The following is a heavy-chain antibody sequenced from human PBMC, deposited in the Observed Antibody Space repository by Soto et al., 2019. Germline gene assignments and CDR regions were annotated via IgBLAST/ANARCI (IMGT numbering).Heavy chain of an antibody. CDR1: GFTFSSYG. D-gene: IGHD2-8*01. CDR3: ARDDNGLMDV. Sequence: GGSLRLSCAASGFTFSSYGMHWVRQAPGKGLEGVAVIWYDGSNKYYADSVKGRFTISRDNSKNTLYLQMNSLRAEDTAVYYCARDDNGLMDVWGKGTTVTVSS. CDR2: IWYDGSNK. V-gene: IGHV3-33*01. J-gene: IGHJ6*04.